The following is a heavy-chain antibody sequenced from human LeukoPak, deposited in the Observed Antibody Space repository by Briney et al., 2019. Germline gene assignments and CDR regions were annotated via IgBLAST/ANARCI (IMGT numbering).Heavy chain of an antibody. CDR3: ALVGVWGSYRYGDP. CDR1: GYTFTSYD. D-gene: IGHD3-16*02. J-gene: IGHJ5*02. V-gene: IGHV1-8*01. CDR2: MNPSSGNT. Sequence: ASVKVSCKASGYTFTSYDINWVRQATGQGLEWMGWMNPSSGNTGYAQKFQGRVTMTRNTSISTAYMELSSLRSEDTAVYYCALVGVWGSYRYGDPWGQGTLVTVSS.